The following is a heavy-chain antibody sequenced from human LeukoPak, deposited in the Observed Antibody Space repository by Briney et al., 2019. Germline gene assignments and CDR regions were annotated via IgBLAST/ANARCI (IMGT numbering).Heavy chain of an antibody. J-gene: IGHJ4*02. CDR1: GFTFSSYS. CDR3: ARDSTYYDILAALEY. CDR2: ISSSTNYI. V-gene: IGHV3-21*01. D-gene: IGHD3-9*01. Sequence: GGSLRLSCAASGFTFSSYSMNWVRQAPGKGLEWVSSISSSTNYIYYADSVKGRFTISRDDAKNSLYLQMNSLRAEDTAVYYCARDSTYYDILAALEYWGQGTLVTVSS.